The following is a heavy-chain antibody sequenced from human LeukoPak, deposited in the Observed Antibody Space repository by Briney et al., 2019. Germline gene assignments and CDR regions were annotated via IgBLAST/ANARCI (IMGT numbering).Heavy chain of an antibody. CDR1: GYTFTSYG. CDR2: ISAYNGNT. V-gene: IGHV1-18*01. Sequence: PRASVKVSCKASGYTFTSYGISWVRQAPGQGLEWMGWISAYNGNTNYAQKLQGRVTMTTDTSTSTAYMELRSLRSDDTAVYYCAFSGRVGATTWFDPWGQGTLVTVSS. D-gene: IGHD1-26*01. J-gene: IGHJ5*02. CDR3: AFSGRVGATTWFDP.